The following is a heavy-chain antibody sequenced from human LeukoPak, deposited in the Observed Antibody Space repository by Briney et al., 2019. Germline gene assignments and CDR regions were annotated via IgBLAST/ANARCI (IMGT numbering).Heavy chain of an antibody. J-gene: IGHJ6*02. D-gene: IGHD5-24*01. CDR2: IWFDGSDK. CDR3: VKEIFRNGFHGLDV. Sequence: GGSLRLSCAASGFTFSSYGMHWVRQAPGKGLEWVTFIWFDGSDKYYADSVKGRFTISRDNSKNTLYLQMNSLRAEDTAVYYCVKEIFRNGFHGLDVWGQGTTVTVSS. V-gene: IGHV3-30*02. CDR1: GFTFSSYG.